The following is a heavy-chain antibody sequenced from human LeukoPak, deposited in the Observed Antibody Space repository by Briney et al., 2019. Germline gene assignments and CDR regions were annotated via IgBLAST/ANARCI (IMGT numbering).Heavy chain of an antibody. CDR1: GGSISSYY. CDR3: ASGPYGSGSFPYYYYGMDV. CDR2: IYYSGST. V-gene: IGHV4-59*01. J-gene: IGHJ6*02. D-gene: IGHD3-10*01. Sequence: KPSETLSLTCTVSGGSISSYYWSWIRQPPGKGLEWIGYIYYSGSTNYNPSLKSRVTISVDTFKNQFSLKLSSVTAADTAVYYCASGPYGSGSFPYYYYGMDVWGQGTTVTVSS.